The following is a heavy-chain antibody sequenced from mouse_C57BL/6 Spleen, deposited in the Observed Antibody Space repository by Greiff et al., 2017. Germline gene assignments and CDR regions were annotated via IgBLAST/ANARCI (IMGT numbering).Heavy chain of an antibody. V-gene: IGHV5-4*01. CDR1: GFTFSSYA. J-gene: IGHJ3*01. CDR3: ARSLSTTGAWFAY. Sequence: EVQLVESGGGLVKPGGSLKLSCAASGFTFSSYAMSWVRQTPEKRLEWVATISDGGSYTYYPDNVKGRFTISRDNAKNNLYLQMSHLKSEDTAMDYCARSLSTTGAWFAYWGQGTLVTVSA. D-gene: IGHD1-1*01. CDR2: ISDGGSYT.